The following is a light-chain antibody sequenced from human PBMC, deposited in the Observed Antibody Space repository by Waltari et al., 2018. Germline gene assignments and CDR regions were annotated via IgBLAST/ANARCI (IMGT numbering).Light chain of an antibody. Sequence: EIVLTPSPGTRSLSPGERATLSCRASQIVSSSYLAWYQQKPGQAPRLLIYGTSSRATGIPDRFSGSGSGTDFTLTISRLEPEDFAVYYCQQYGSSPPITFGQGTRLEIK. J-gene: IGKJ5*01. CDR3: QQYGSSPPIT. V-gene: IGKV3-20*01. CDR2: GTS. CDR1: QIVSSSY.